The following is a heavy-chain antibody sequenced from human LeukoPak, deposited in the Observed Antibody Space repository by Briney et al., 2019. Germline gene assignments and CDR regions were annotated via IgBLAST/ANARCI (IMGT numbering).Heavy chain of an antibody. CDR1: GRTFSSYA. J-gene: IGHJ6*04. CDR3: ASGRWGSYSRGIPQDV. V-gene: IGHV1-69*05. CDR2: ISPIFGTA. D-gene: IGHD3-16*01. Sequence: SVKVSCKASGRTFSSYAISCVQQAPGQRLEWIGGISPIFGTANYAQKFQSRVTITTDDSTSTAYMELSSLRSEDTAVYYGASGRWGSYSRGIPQDVWGKGPTVTVSS.